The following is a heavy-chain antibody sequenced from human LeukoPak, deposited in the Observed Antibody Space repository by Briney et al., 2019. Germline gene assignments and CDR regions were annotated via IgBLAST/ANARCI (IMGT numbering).Heavy chain of an antibody. D-gene: IGHD6-6*01. Sequence: PGGSLRLSCAASGFTFSSYSMNWVRQAPGKGLEWVSSISSSSSYIYYADSVKGRFTISRDNAKNSLYLQMNSLRAEDTAVYYCARDRNSRGSRPVDIWGQGTMVTVSS. CDR2: ISSSSSYI. J-gene: IGHJ3*02. V-gene: IGHV3-21*01. CDR1: GFTFSSYS. CDR3: ARDRNSRGSRPVDI.